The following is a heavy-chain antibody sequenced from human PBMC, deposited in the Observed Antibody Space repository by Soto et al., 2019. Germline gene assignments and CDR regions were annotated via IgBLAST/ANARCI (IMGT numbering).Heavy chain of an antibody. D-gene: IGHD2-2*01. CDR1: GFTFSSYE. V-gene: IGHV3-48*03. CDR2: ISSSGSTI. CDR3: ASLDCSSTSCNNWFDP. Sequence: GGSLRLSCAASGFTFSSYEMNWVRQAPGKGLEWVSYISSSGSTIYYADSVKGRVTISRDNAKNSLYLQMNSLRAEDTAVYYCASLDCSSTSCNNWFDPWGQGTLVTVSS. J-gene: IGHJ5*02.